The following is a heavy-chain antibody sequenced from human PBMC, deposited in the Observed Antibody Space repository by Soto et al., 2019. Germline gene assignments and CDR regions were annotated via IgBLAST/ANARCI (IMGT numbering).Heavy chain of an antibody. D-gene: IGHD2-8*01. CDR1: GFSFSDYY. Sequence: GGSLRLSCAASGFSFSDYYMAWIRQAPGKGLEWVSYISRSSTYKNYADSVKGRFTISRDDAKNTLFLQTDSLRVDDTAVYYCSRLRAATRGVIDSWGQGILVTVSS. CDR2: ISRSSTYK. V-gene: IGHV3-11*06. J-gene: IGHJ4*02. CDR3: SRLRAATRGVIDS.